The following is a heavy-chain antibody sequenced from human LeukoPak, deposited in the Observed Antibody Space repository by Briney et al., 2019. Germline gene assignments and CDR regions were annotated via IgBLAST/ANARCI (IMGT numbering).Heavy chain of an antibody. CDR1: GFTFSNAY. D-gene: IGHD5/OR15-5a*01. J-gene: IGHJ4*02. V-gene: IGHV3-15*07. Sequence: GGSLRLSCAASGFTFSNAYMNWVRQAPGKGLEWVGRIKSKTDGETTDYAAPVKGRFAVSRDDSKNTLFLQMNSLSTEDTAVYYCTTDRIVSTALKFDYWGQGTLVAVSS. CDR3: TTDRIVSTALKFDY. CDR2: IKSKTDGETT.